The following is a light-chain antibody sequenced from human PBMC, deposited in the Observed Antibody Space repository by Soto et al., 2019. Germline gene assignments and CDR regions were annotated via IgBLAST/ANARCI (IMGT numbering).Light chain of an antibody. Sequence: DIQMTQSPSSLSASVGDRVTITCRASRSISNYLNWYQQKPGIAPKLLIYAASSLQSGVPSRFSGSGSGTDFTLTISSLQPEDFATYYCQQSYSTPRTSGQGTRLEIK. V-gene: IGKV1-39*01. J-gene: IGKJ5*01. CDR3: QQSYSTPRT. CDR1: RSISNY. CDR2: AAS.